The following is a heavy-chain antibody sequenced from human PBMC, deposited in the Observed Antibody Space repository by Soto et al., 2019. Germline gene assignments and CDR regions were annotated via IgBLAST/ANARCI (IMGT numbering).Heavy chain of an antibody. D-gene: IGHD6-19*01. CDR3: ERGDRSGKYVYYGMDV. J-gene: IGHJ6*02. Sequence: SETLSLTCTVSGDSISSAGYYWRWIRQRPEKGLEWIGYIHDSGSTDYNPSLKSRITISIDTSNNQFSLKLSSVTAADTAVYYRERGDRSGKYVYYGMDVWGQGTTVTVSS. CDR1: GDSISSAGYY. CDR2: IHDSGST. V-gene: IGHV4-31*03.